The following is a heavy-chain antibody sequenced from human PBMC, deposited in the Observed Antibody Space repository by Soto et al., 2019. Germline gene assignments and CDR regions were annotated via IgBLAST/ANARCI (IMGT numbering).Heavy chain of an antibody. J-gene: IGHJ5*02. V-gene: IGHV1-69*01. CDR2: IIPIFGTA. CDR3: AKDFHIAAAGTANNWFDP. CDR1: GGTFSSYA. Sequence: QVQLVQSGAEVKKPGSSVKVSCKASGGTFSSYAISWVRQAPGQGLEWMGGIIPIFGTANYAQKFQGRVTITADESTSTAYMELSSLRSEDTAVYYCAKDFHIAAAGTANNWFDPWGQGTLVTVSS. D-gene: IGHD6-13*01.